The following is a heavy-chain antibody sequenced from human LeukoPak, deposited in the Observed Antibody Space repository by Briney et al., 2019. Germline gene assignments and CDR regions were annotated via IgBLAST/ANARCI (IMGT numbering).Heavy chain of an antibody. J-gene: IGHJ5*01. CDR1: GYSFTSYW. Sequence: GESLKISCKGSGYSFTSYWNGWVRQMPGKGLEWMGTIYPGDSDTRYSPSFQGQVTNSADKSISTAYLQWSSLKASDAAMYDWARLRGVSSSTGMRFDPWGQGTLVTVSS. CDR3: ARLRGVSSSTGMRFDP. CDR2: IYPGDSDT. D-gene: IGHD6-6*01. V-gene: IGHV5-51*01.